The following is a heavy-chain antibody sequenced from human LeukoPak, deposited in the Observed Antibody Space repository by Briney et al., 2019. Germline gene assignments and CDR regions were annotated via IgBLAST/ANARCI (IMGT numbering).Heavy chain of an antibody. Sequence: PSETLSLTCTVSGGSISTYYWSWIRQPPGKGLERIGYINYSGNTKYNPSLKGRLTISVDTSKNQFSLKLRSVTAADTAVYYCARHSGSYYDFDYWGQGTLVTVSS. CDR3: ARHSGSYYDFDY. CDR2: INYSGNT. V-gene: IGHV4-59*08. D-gene: IGHD1-26*01. J-gene: IGHJ4*02. CDR1: GGSISTYY.